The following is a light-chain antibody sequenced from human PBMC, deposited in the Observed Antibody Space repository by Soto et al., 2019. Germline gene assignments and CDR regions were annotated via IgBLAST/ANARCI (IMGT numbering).Light chain of an antibody. Sequence: QSALTQPPSASGSPGQSVTISCTGTSSDVGGYNYVSWYQQHPGRAPKLMIYEVSKRPSGVPDRFSGSKSGNTASLTVSGLPTDDEADYYCSSYAGSNNQVFGTGTKLTVL. CDR1: SSDVGGYNY. V-gene: IGLV2-8*01. CDR3: SSYAGSNNQV. J-gene: IGLJ1*01. CDR2: EVS.